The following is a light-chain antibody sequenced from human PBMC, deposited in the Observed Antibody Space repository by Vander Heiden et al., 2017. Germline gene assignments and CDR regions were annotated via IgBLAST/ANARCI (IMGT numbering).Light chain of an antibody. V-gene: IGLV1-44*01. CDR2: TND. Sequence: QSVLPQPPSASGTPGQTVIISCSGSSSNIGSNIVNWYQQVPGTAPKLVIYTNDQRPSGVPDRISGSKSGTSASLAIYGLQSEDEADYYCAAWDDSLNGVVFGGGTKLTVL. CDR1: SSNIGSNI. J-gene: IGLJ2*01. CDR3: AAWDDSLNGVV.